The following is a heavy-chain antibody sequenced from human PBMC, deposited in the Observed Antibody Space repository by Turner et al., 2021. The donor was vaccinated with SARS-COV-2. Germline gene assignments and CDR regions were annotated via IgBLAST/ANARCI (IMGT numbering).Heavy chain of an antibody. Sequence: EVQLVESGGGLVTPGGSLSLPCAASGFTFSSYDMNWVRQAPGKGLEWVSSITTGSDYIYYVRSVKGRFTVSRDNAKDLLFLQMNSLRGEDTGVYYCARSGAAALLRYNWFESWGQGTPVTVSS. CDR2: ITTGSDYI. D-gene: IGHD2-2*01. V-gene: IGHV3-21*01. CDR1: GFTFSSYD. J-gene: IGHJ5*01. CDR3: ARSGAAALLRYNWFES.